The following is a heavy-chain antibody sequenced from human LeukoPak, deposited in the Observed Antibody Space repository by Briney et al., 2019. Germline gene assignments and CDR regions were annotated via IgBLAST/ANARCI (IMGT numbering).Heavy chain of an antibody. CDR1: GFTFRNYS. CDR2: IKQDGSEK. V-gene: IGHV3-7*01. D-gene: IGHD3-16*01. J-gene: IGHJ4*02. Sequence: GGSLRLSCAASGFTFRNYSMNWVRQAPGKGLEWVANIKQDGSEKYYVDSVKGRFTISRDNAKNSLYLQMNSLRAEDTAVYYCARVGAFRGYFDYWGQGTLVTVSS. CDR3: ARVGAFRGYFDY.